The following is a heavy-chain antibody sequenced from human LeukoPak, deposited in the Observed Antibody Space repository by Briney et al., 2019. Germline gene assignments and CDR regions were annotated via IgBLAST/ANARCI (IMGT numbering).Heavy chain of an antibody. CDR3: AREMEVGQCVAFDI. J-gene: IGHJ3*02. D-gene: IGHD1-26*01. CDR1: GGSFSGYY. CDR2: INHRGST. V-gene: IGHV4-34*01. Sequence: SETLSLTCAVYGGSFSGYYWSWIRQPPGRGLEWVGEINHRGSTNYHPSLKSRVTISIDTSKTQFSLTVTSVTAADTGVYYCAREMEVGQCVAFDIWGQGEMVTVSS.